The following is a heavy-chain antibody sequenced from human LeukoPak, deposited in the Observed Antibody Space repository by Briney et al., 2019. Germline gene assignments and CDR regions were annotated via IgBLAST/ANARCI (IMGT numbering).Heavy chain of an antibody. CDR1: GGSISSYY. CDR2: IYYSGST. D-gene: IGHD6-6*01. V-gene: IGHV4-59*01. Sequence: SETLSLTCTVSGGSISSYYWSWIRQPPGKGLEWIGYIYYSGSTNYNPSLKSRVTISVDTSKNQFSQKLSSVTAADTAVYYCARAYSSYTPSDYWGQGTLVTVSS. J-gene: IGHJ4*02. CDR3: ARAYSSYTPSDY.